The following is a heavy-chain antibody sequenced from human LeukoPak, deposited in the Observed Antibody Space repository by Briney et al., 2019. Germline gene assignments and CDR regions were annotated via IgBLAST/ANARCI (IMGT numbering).Heavy chain of an antibody. CDR2: ISYDGSNK. CDR3: AKSSGGYSGYDRYVY. J-gene: IGHJ4*02. CDR1: GFTFSSYG. Sequence: GGSLRLSCAASGFTFSSYGMHWVRQAPGKGLKWVAVISYDGSNKYYADSVKGRFTISRDNSKNTLYLQMNSLRAEDTAVYYCAKSSGGYSGYDRYVYWGQGTLVTVSS. D-gene: IGHD5-12*01. V-gene: IGHV3-30*18.